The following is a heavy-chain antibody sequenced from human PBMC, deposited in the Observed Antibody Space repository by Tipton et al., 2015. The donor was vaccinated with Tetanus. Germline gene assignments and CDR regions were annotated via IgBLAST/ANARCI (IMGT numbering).Heavy chain of an antibody. V-gene: IGHV3-53*01. D-gene: IGHD6-13*01. Sequence: SLRLSCAASGFTVSSNYMSWVRQAPGKGLEWVSVIYSGGSTYYADSVKGRFTISRDNSKNTLYLQMNSLRAEDTAVYYCARDPGIAAADLDYYYGMDVWGQGTTVTVSS. CDR1: GFTVSSNY. J-gene: IGHJ6*02. CDR3: ARDPGIAAADLDYYYGMDV. CDR2: IYSGGST.